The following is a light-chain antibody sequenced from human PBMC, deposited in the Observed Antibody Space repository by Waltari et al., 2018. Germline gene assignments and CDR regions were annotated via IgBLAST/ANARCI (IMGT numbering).Light chain of an antibody. CDR3: SSHTTRSTWV. CDR2: DGR. J-gene: IGLJ3*02. CDR1: TYAICYYDY. Sequence: QSALTQPASVSGSPGQSITISCTGTTYAICYYDYVFWYQQHLGRAPKLISYDGRGRPPGVSARVSGSKSGNTASLSISGLQADDEAAYYCSSHTTRSTWVFGGGTKLTVL. V-gene: IGLV2-14*03.